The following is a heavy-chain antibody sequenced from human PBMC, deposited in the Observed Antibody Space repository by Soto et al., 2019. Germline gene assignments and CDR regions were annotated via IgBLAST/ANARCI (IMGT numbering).Heavy chain of an antibody. CDR2: ISATGGGT. D-gene: IGHD3-16*01. CDR1: VFKCSKYA. V-gene: IGHV3-23*01. J-gene: IGHJ4*02. CDR3: AKDRRAGGNSAFYFDF. Sequence: PWWSLRLSCSASVFKCSKYAMSWFRQAPGKGLEWVSLISATGGGTYYADSVKGRFTISRDNSHNTLYLQVHSLTAEDTAVYYCAKDRRAGGNSAFYFDFWGQGAQVTVSS.